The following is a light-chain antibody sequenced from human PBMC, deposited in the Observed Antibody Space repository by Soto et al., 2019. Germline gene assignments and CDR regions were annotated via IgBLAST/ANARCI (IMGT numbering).Light chain of an antibody. CDR3: QQLTNFRFT. CDR1: QGINKF. CDR2: GAS. J-gene: IGKJ2*01. Sequence: IPLTQSPSSLSASVGDRVTITCRASQGINKFLGWYQQRPGKAPQLLVYGASTLKSRVPSRFSGSRSVTDFTLTISSLQPEYFATYYCQQLTNFRFTFGQGTNLDIK. V-gene: IGKV1-9*01.